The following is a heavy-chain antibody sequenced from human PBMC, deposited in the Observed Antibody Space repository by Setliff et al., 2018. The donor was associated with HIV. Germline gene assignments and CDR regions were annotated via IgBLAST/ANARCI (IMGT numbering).Heavy chain of an antibody. CDR3: ATEGAGGSYQRASALDV. CDR2: MMTIFSTT. V-gene: IGHV1-69*05. Sequence: EASVKVSCKSSAGSFSIFAINWVRQAPGQGLEWMGGMMTIFSTTNYARKFQGRVTITTDESTGTAYMELSNLRSEDTAVYYCATEGAGGSYQRASALDVWGQGTMVT. J-gene: IGHJ3*01. D-gene: IGHD1-26*01. CDR1: AGSFSIFA.